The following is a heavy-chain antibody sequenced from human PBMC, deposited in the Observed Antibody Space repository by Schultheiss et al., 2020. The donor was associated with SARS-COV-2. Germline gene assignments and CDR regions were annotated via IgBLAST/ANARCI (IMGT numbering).Heavy chain of an antibody. CDR2: IYYSGST. Sequence: SETLSLTCTVSGGSISSYYWSWIRQPPGKGLEWIGYIYYSGSTNYNPSLKSRVTMSVDTSKNQFSLKLSSVTAADTAVYYCARARTTLAQYYYYGMDVWGQGTTVTVSS. V-gene: IGHV4-59*08. CDR1: GGSISSYY. CDR3: ARARTTLAQYYYYGMDV. J-gene: IGHJ6*02. D-gene: IGHD4-23*01.